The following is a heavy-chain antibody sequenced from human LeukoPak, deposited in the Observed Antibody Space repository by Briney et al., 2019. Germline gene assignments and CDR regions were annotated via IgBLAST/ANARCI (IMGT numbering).Heavy chain of an antibody. CDR3: STDIPPGYNYDSSGFYRY. D-gene: IGHD3-22*01. J-gene: IGHJ4*02. Sequence: GGSLRLSCAASGFTFSSYTMNWVRQAPGKGLEWVSSISSSSSYIYYADSVKGRFTISRDNAMNSLYLQMNSLKTEDTAVYYCSTDIPPGYNYDSSGFYRYWGQGTLVTVSS. CDR2: ISSSSSYI. CDR1: GFTFSSYT. V-gene: IGHV3-21*03.